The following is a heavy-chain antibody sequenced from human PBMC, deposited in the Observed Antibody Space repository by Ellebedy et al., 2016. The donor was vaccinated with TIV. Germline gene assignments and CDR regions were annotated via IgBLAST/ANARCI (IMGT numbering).Heavy chain of an antibody. D-gene: IGHD3-22*01. V-gene: IGHV3-30-3*01. CDR3: AREYYYDRSASPSFYFDY. Sequence: GESLKISXAASGFTFSSYVIHWVRQAPGKGLEWVAVISHDGSKTYYTDSVKGRFTISRDDSKNTLYLQMNSLSVEDTAVYYCAREYYYDRSASPSFYFDYWGQGTLVTVSS. CDR2: ISHDGSKT. J-gene: IGHJ4*02. CDR1: GFTFSSYV.